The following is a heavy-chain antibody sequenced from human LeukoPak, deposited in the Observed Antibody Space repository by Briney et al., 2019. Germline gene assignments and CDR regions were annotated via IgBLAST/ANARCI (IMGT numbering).Heavy chain of an antibody. CDR3: ARHGHCTNGVCYSNYYYYMDV. CDR1: GYSFTSYW. Sequence: GESLKISCKGSGYSFTSYWIGWVRQMPGKGLEWMGIIYPDDSDTRCSPSFEGQVIISVDKSISTAYLQWSSLKASDTATYYCARHGHCTNGVCYSNYYYYMDVWDKGTTVTVSS. D-gene: IGHD2-8*01. CDR2: IYPDDSDT. V-gene: IGHV5-51*01. J-gene: IGHJ6*03.